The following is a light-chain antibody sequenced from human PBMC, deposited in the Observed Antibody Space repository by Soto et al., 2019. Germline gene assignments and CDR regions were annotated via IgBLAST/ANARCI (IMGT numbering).Light chain of an antibody. V-gene: IGKV1-5*01. CDR3: QQYNSYSFT. Sequence: DIQMTQSPSTLSASVGDRVTITCWASQTISSWLAWYQQKPGKAPKLLIYDASILESGVPSRFSGSGSGTEFTLTISSLQPDDFAAYFCQQYNSYSFTFGPGTKVEIK. CDR2: DAS. J-gene: IGKJ3*01. CDR1: QTISSW.